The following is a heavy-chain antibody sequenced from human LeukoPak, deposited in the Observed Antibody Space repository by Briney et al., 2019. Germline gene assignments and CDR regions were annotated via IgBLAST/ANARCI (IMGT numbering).Heavy chain of an antibody. CDR3: TSDSGSYQFDY. V-gene: IGHV3-15*01. CDR2: IKSKTDGGTT. Sequence: GGSLRLSCAASGFTFSNAWMSWVRQAPGKGLEWFGRIKSKTDGGTTDYAAPVKGRFTISRDDSKNTLYLQMNSLKTEDTAVYYCTSDSGSYQFDYWGQGTLVTVSS. CDR1: GFTFSNAW. J-gene: IGHJ4*02. D-gene: IGHD1-26*01.